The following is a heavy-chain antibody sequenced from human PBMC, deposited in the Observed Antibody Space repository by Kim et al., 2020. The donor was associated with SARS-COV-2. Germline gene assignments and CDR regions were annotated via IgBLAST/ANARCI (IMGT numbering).Heavy chain of an antibody. D-gene: IGHD1-7*01. CDR3: ARERTSSDELDY. V-gene: IGHV3-11*01. J-gene: IGHJ4*02. Sequence: DHADAVKGRFSISRDNTKNSLYLQMDGLRAEDSAVYFCARERTSSDELDYWGQGTLVTVSS.